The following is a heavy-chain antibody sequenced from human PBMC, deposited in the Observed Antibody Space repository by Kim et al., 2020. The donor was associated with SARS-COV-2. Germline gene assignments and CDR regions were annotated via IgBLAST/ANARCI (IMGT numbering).Heavy chain of an antibody. V-gene: IGHV3-13*04. D-gene: IGHD6-13*01. CDR2: IGTAGDT. CDR3: ARGLGAEQQLDHNYYGMDV. Sequence: GGSLRLSCAASGFTFSSYDMHWVRQATGKGLEWVSAIGTAGDTYYPGSVKGRFTISRENAKNSLYLQMNSLRAGDTAVYYCARGLGAEQQLDHNYYGMDVWGQGTTVTVSS. CDR1: GFTFSSYD. J-gene: IGHJ6*02.